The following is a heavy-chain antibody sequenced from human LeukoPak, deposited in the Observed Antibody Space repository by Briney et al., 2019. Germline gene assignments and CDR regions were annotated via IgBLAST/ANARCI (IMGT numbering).Heavy chain of an antibody. D-gene: IGHD4-23*01. V-gene: IGHV4-59*01. J-gene: IGHJ4*02. CDR1: GGSISSYY. Sequence: PSVTLSLTCTVSGGSISSYYWSWIRQPPGKGLEWIGYIYYSGSTNYNPSLKSRVTISVDTSKNQFSLKLSSVTAADTAVYYCARGLATVVDFDYWGQGTLVTVSS. CDR3: ARGLATVVDFDY. CDR2: IYYSGST.